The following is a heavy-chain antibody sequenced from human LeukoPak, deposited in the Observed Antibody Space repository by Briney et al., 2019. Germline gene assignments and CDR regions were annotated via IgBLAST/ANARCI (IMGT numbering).Heavy chain of an antibody. CDR1: GFTFSDYY. Sequence: PGGSLRLSCAASGFTFSDYYMSWIRQAPGKGLEWVSYISSSGTTIYYADSVKGRFTISRDNAKNSLYLQMNSLRAEDTAVYYCAISVLVVLDWEAFDIWGQGTMVTVSS. V-gene: IGHV3-11*01. CDR3: AISVLVVLDWEAFDI. J-gene: IGHJ3*02. D-gene: IGHD2-15*01. CDR2: ISSSGTTI.